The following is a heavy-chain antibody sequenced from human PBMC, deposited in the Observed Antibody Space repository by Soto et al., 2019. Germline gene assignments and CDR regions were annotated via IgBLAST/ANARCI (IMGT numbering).Heavy chain of an antibody. CDR3: ARDRSSSGWFFLDY. Sequence: QVQLVESGGGVVQPGGSLRLSCVASRFTFSNNAMYWVRQAPDKGLEWVALISSDGSATYYADSVKGRFTISRDNSKNTLYLQLNTLRPEDTAVYYCARDRSSSGWFFLDYWGQGTLVTVSS. J-gene: IGHJ4*02. CDR2: ISSDGSAT. V-gene: IGHV3-30-3*01. CDR1: RFTFSNNA. D-gene: IGHD6-19*01.